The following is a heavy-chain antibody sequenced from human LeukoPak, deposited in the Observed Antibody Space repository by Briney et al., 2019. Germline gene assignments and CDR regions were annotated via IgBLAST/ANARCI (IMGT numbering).Heavy chain of an antibody. J-gene: IGHJ3*02. CDR1: GYTFTDNH. CDR3: ARELGRNAFDI. D-gene: IGHD7-27*01. V-gene: IGHV1-2*02. Sequence: SVNVSFKASGYTFTDNHMYWIRPAPGQGPECMGWINPSSGGTNNAQKLQGRITMTRDTSISTAYMELSRLTSDDTALYFCARELGRNAFDIWGQGTMLTDSP. CDR2: INPSSGGT.